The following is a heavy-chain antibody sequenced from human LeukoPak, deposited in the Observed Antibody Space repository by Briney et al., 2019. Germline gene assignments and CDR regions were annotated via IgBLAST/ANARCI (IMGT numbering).Heavy chain of an antibody. CDR3: ARGNSVKSIRPTYYYYYMDV. D-gene: IGHD2/OR15-2a*01. CDR1: GYTFTSYY. Sequence: ASVKVSCKASGYTFTSYYMHWVRQAPGQGLEWMGIINPSGGSTSYAQKFQGRVTMTRDMSTSTVYMELSSPRSEDTAVYYCARGNSVKSIRPTYYYYYMDVWGKGTTVTVSS. CDR2: INPSGGST. V-gene: IGHV1-46*01. J-gene: IGHJ6*03.